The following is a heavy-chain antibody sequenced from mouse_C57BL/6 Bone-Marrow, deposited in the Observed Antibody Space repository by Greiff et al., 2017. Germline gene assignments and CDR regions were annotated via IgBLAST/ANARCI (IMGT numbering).Heavy chain of an antibody. D-gene: IGHD1-1*01. CDR2: INPSNGGT. V-gene: IGHV1-53*01. J-gene: IGHJ2*01. CDR3: AREGGVITTVVATGDY. CDR1: GYTFTSYW. Sequence: VQLQQPGTELVKPGASVKLSCKASGYTFTSYWMHWVKQRPGQGLEWIGNINPSNGGTNYNEKFKSKATLTVDKSSSTAYMQLSSLTSEDSAVYYCAREGGVITTVVATGDYWGQGTTLTVSS.